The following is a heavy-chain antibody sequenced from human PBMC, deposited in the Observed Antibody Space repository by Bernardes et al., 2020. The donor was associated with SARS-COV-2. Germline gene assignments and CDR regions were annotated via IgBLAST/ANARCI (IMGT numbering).Heavy chain of an antibody. J-gene: IGHJ4*02. Sequence: GGSLRLSCEASGFTFSSYNINWVRQTPGKGLEWVSSISSNSVYVYYADAVRGRFTISRDNSRNTLFLQMSSLRAEDMAIYYCVKQFIDVWGQGTLVTISS. CDR2: ISSNSVYV. V-gene: IGHV3-21*04. CDR1: GFTFSSYN. CDR3: VKQFIDV.